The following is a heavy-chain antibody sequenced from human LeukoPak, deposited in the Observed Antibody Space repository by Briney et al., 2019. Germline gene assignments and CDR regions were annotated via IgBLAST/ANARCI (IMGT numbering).Heavy chain of an antibody. V-gene: IGHV1-18*01. CDR2: ISAYNGNT. D-gene: IGHD3-22*01. CDR1: GYTFTSYG. CDR3: ASLPYDSSGYYPAD. Sequence: EASVKVSCKASGYTFTSYGISWVRQAPGQGLEWMGWISAYNGNTNYAQKLQGRVTMTTDTSTSTAYMELRSPTSDDTAVYYCASLPYDSSGYYPADWGQGTLVTVSS. J-gene: IGHJ4*02.